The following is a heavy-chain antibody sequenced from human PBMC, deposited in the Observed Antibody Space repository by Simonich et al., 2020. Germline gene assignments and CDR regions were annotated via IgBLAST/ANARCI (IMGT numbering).Heavy chain of an antibody. CDR1: GYSISSGYY. CDR3: ARDPGLTGTTSWFDP. V-gene: IGHV4-38-2*02. D-gene: IGHD1-1*01. Sequence: QVQLQESGPGLVKPSETLSLTCAVSGYSISSGYYWGWIRQPPGKGLEWIGSIYHRWSTYYNPSLKIRVTISVDTSKNQFSRKLSSVTAADTAVYYCARDPGLTGTTSWFDPWGQGTLVTVSS. CDR2: IYHRWST. J-gene: IGHJ5*02.